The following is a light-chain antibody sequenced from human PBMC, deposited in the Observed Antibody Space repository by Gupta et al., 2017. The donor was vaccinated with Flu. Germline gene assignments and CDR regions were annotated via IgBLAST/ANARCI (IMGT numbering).Light chain of an antibody. CDR2: DAS. CDR3: QQRSNWPPYN. V-gene: IGKV3-11*01. J-gene: IGKJ2*01. CDR1: QSVSSY. Sequence: EIVLTQSPATLSLSPGERATLSCRASQSVSSYLAWYQQKPGQAPRLLIYDASNRATGIPARFSGSGYGKDFTLTISSREQEDFAVYYCQQRSNWPPYNFGQGTKMDIK.